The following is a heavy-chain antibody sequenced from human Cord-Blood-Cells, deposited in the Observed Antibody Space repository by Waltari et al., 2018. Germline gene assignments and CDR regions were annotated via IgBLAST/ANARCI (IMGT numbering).Heavy chain of an antibody. V-gene: IGHV4-34*01. J-gene: IGHJ4*02. D-gene: IGHD6-13*01. Sequence: QVQLQQWGAGLLKPSETLSLTCAVYGGSFSGYYWSWIRQPPGKGLEWIGEINHSGSTNYNPSLKSRVTISVDTSKNQFSLKLSSVTAADTAVYYCASTSSWYYWGQGTLVTVSS. CDR2: INHSGST. CDR3: ASTSSWYY. CDR1: GGSFSGYY.